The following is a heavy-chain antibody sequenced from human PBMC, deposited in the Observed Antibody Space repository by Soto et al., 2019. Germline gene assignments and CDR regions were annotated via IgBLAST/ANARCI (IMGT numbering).Heavy chain of an antibody. V-gene: IGHV3-23*01. Sequence: GSLRLSCGTSGFTFASASMSWVRQAPGKGLEWVSSVTPSGDATYSADSVKGRFTISRDNSKNTLYLQMNSLRVEDTAVYYCAKLTTSWGQGTLVTVSS. CDR2: VTPSGDAT. J-gene: IGHJ5*02. CDR1: GFTFASAS. CDR3: AKLTTS.